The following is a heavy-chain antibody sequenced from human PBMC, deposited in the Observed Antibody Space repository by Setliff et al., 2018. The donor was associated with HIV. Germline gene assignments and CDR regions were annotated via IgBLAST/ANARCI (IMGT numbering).Heavy chain of an antibody. J-gene: IGHJ2*01. CDR2: IYYSGST. CDR3: ASPTYVYDSSGYYYGLPNWYFDL. V-gene: IGHV4-39*01. CDR1: GGSISSSGFY. Sequence: ETLSLTCTVSGGSISSSGFYWGWIRQSPAKGLEWIGSIYYSGSTYYNPSLQTRVNIAVDPSKNQFSLKLSSVTAEDTAVYYCASPTYVYDSSGYYYGLPNWYFDLWGRGTLVTVSS. D-gene: IGHD3-22*01.